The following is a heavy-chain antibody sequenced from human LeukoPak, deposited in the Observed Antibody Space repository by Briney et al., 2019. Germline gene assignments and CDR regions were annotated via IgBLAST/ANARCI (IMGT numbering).Heavy chain of an antibody. CDR1: GGSFSGYY. D-gene: IGHD1-26*01. CDR3: ARMLVGATPFDP. V-gene: IGHV4-34*01. CDR2: INHSGST. Sequence: PSETLSLTCAVYGGSFSGYYWSWIRQPPGKGLEWIGEINHSGSTNYNPSLKSRVTISVDTSKNQFSLKLSSVTAADTAVYYCARMLVGATPFDPWGQGTLVTVSS. J-gene: IGHJ5*02.